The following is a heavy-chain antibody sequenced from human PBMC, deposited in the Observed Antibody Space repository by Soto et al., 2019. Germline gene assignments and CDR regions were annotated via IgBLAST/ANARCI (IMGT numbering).Heavy chain of an antibody. CDR3: ARGTTDTAMALAPEFYYYGMDV. J-gene: IGHJ6*02. V-gene: IGHV3-23*01. Sequence: GGSLRLSCAASGFTFSSYAMSWVRQAPGKGLEWVSAISGSGGSTYYADSVKGRFTISRDNAKNTLYLQMNSLRAEDTAVYYCARGTTDTAMALAPEFYYYGMDVWGQGTTVTVSS. CDR1: GFTFSSYA. D-gene: IGHD5-18*01. CDR2: ISGSGGST.